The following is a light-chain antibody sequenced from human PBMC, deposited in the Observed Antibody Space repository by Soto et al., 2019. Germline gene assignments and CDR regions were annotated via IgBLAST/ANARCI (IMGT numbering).Light chain of an antibody. CDR1: QSVLYSPNNKNY. V-gene: IGKV4-1*01. CDR3: HQYSTPPWT. J-gene: IGKJ1*01. Sequence: DIVMTQSPDSLAVALGERATINCKSSQSVLYSPNNKNYLAWFQQKPGQPPKVVIYWASTRESGVTARFSGRGSGTDFTITISSLQAEDVAVYYCHQYSTPPWTFGQGTKVEIK. CDR2: WAS.